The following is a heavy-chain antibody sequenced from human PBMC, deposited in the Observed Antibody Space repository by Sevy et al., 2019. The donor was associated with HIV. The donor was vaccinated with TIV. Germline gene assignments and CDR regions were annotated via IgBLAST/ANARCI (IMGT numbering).Heavy chain of an antibody. J-gene: IGHJ6*02. CDR3: ARDESSVAPRYFYYGMDV. V-gene: IGHV3-30-3*01. CDR1: GFTFSSYA. Sequence: GGSLRLSCAASGFTFSSYAMHWVRQAPGKGLEWVAVISYDGSNKYYGDSVKGRFTISRDNSKNTLYLQMNSLRAEDTAVYYCARDESSVAPRYFYYGMDVWGQGTTVTVSS. CDR2: ISYDGSNK. D-gene: IGHD5-12*01.